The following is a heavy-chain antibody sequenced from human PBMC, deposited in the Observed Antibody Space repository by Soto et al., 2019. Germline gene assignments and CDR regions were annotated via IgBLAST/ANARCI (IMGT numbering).Heavy chain of an antibody. CDR1: GGSISSYY. CDR2: IYTSGST. V-gene: IGHV4-4*07. D-gene: IGHD1-7*01. CDR3: AREAGTSFSVSDFDY. J-gene: IGHJ4*02. Sequence: SETLSLTCTVSGGSISSYYWSWIRQPAGKGLEWIGRIYTSGSTNYNPSLKSRVTMSVDTSKNRFSLKLSSVTAADTAVYYCAREAGTSFSVSDFDYWGQGTLVTVSS.